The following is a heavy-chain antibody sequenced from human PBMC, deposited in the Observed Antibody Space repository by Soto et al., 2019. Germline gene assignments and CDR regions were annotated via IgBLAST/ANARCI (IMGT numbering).Heavy chain of an antibody. V-gene: IGHV3-7*01. CDR1: GFTFSSYW. CDR2: IKQDGSEK. Sequence: GGSLRLSCAASGFTFSSYWMSWVRQAPGKGLEWVANIKQDGSEKYYVDSVKGRFTISRDNAKNSLSVQMNSLRAEDTAVYYCARASRGTYFYYYYMDVWGKGTTVTVSS. D-gene: IGHD5-12*01. J-gene: IGHJ6*03. CDR3: ARASRGTYFYYYYMDV.